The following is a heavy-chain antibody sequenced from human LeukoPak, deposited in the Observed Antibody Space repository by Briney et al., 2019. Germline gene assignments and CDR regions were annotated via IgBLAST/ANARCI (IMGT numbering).Heavy chain of an antibody. J-gene: IGHJ5*02. CDR3: AGGGFCTGTSCYLAWFDP. Sequence: GESLKISCKGSGYRSTNYWIGWVRQMPGKGLELMGIIYPDDSDTRYSPSFQGQVTISADKSISTAYLRWSSLKASDTAIYYCAGGGFCTGTSCYLAWFDPWGQGTLVTVSS. CDR2: IYPDDSDT. V-gene: IGHV5-51*01. CDR1: GYRSTNYW. D-gene: IGHD2-2*01.